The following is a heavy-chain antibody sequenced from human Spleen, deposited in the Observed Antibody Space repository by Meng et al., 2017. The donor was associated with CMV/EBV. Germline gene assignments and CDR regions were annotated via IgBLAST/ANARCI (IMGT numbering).Heavy chain of an antibody. CDR1: GFTFSDHH. Sequence: GGSLRLSCAASGFTFSDHHMDWVRQAPGRGLEWVGEIKKKADSYTTHYAASVKGRFTISRDDSKNSGYLQLSSLKTEDSAVYYCADLAEAFGMDVWGQGTTVTVSS. CDR3: ADLAEAFGMDV. CDR2: IKKKADSYTT. V-gene: IGHV3-72*01. D-gene: IGHD6-19*01. J-gene: IGHJ6*02.